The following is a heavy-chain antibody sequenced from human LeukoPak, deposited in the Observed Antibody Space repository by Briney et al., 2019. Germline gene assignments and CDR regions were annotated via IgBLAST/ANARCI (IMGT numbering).Heavy chain of an antibody. CDR3: ARANGGYDFDYYYYYMDV. J-gene: IGHJ6*03. Sequence: QHGGSLRLSCAASGFTFSSYAMHWVRQAPGKGLEYVSAISSNGGSTYYANSVKGRFTISRDNSKNTLYLQMGSLRAEDMAVYYCARANGGYDFDYYYYYMDVWGKGTTVTVSS. V-gene: IGHV3-64*01. CDR1: GFTFSSYA. D-gene: IGHD5-12*01. CDR2: ISSNGGST.